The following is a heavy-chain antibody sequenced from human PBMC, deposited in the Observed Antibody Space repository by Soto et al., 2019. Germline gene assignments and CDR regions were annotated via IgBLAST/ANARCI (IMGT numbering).Heavy chain of an antibody. CDR1: GFTFITYD. J-gene: IGHJ6*02. Sequence: PGGSLRLSCVGFGFTFITYDIHLCRQNVLKGLEWVSSIGTDDDTYYLDSVRGRFTISREDAKNSLYLQMDSLRAGDTAVYYCARAYYDNSGYPLGGMDVWGQGTMVTVSS. V-gene: IGHV3-13*01. CDR3: ARAYYDNSGYPLGGMDV. D-gene: IGHD3-22*01. CDR2: IGTDDDT.